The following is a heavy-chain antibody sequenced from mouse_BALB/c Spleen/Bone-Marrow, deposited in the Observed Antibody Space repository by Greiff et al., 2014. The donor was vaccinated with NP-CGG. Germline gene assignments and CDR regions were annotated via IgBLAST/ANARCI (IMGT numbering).Heavy chain of an antibody. V-gene: IGHV1-4*01. J-gene: IGHJ1*01. CDR1: GYTFTSYT. CDR2: INPSSGYT. CDR3: SRETPYYGSTYWYFDV. D-gene: IGHD1-1*01. Sequence: VMLVESGAELARPGASVKMSCKASGYTFTSYTMHWVKQRPGQGLEWIGYINPSSGYTNYNQKLKDKATLTADKSSSTAYMQLSSLTSEDSAVYYCSRETPYYGSTYWYFDVWGAGTTVTVSS.